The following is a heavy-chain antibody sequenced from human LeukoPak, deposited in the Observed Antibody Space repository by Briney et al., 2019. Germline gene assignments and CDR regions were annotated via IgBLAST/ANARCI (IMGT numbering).Heavy chain of an antibody. CDR1: GASISTIISY. J-gene: IGHJ5*02. CDR3: ARDQGAVAGIDP. Sequence: ETLSLTCTVSGASISTIISYWGWIRQTPGKGLEWIGSIYYSGTTYYNPSLESRVTISIDTSKNQFSVKLTSVTAADTAVYYCARDQGAVAGIDPWGQGTLVTVSS. D-gene: IGHD6-19*01. V-gene: IGHV4-39*07. CDR2: IYYSGTT.